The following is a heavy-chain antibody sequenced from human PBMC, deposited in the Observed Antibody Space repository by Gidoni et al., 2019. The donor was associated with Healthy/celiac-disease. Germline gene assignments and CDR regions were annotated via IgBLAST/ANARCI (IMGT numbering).Heavy chain of an antibody. D-gene: IGHD3-10*01. Sequence: QVQLVQSGAEVKKPGASVKVSCKASGYTFTGYYMHWVRQAPGQGLEWMGWINPNSGGTNYAQKFQGRVTMTRDTSISTAYMELSRLRSDDTAVYYCARGSVLWFGEPMALDIWGQGTMVTVSS. V-gene: IGHV1-2*02. J-gene: IGHJ3*02. CDR2: INPNSGGT. CDR3: ARGSVLWFGEPMALDI. CDR1: GYTFTGYY.